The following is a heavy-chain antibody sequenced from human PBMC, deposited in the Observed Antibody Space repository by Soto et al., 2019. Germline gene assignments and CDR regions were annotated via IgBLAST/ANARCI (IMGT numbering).Heavy chain of an antibody. V-gene: IGHV4-61*01. J-gene: IGHJ1*01. Sequence: QVQLQESGPGLVKPSETLSLTCSVSDDSLSSNNYYWSWIRQPPGRGLEWIGFVHFSGSLHYNASLKSRATIPVDPSRRQISLKLTSLTAADTAVYFCGRGGDAHKMGRHWGQGTLVTVSS. CDR3: GRGGDAHKMGRH. D-gene: IGHD2-2*01. CDR1: DDSLSSNNYY. CDR2: VHFSGSL.